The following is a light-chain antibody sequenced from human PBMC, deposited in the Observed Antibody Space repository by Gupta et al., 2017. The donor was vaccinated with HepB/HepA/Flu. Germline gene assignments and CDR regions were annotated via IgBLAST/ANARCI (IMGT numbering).Light chain of an antibody. CDR1: SSDV. CDR3: SSFTSTSSLAV. CDR2: AVS. J-gene: IGLJ2*01. Sequence: QSALTQPAPVSGSPGQSIPISCTGTSSDVSWYQQHPGKAPKLMIYAVSNRPARVSYRFSGSKSGDTASLTISGLQAEDEADYYCSSFTSTSSLAVFGGGTKVTVL. V-gene: IGLV2-14*01.